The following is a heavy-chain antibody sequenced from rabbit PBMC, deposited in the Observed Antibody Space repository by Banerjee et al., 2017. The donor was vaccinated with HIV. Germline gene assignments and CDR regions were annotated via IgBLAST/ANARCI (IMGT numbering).Heavy chain of an antibody. CDR3: ARADYAGAGFDL. D-gene: IGHD4-2*01. J-gene: IGHJ4*01. CDR1: GFSFSSSYW. CDR2: IYAGSSGST. Sequence: QSLEESGGDLVKPGASLTLTCTASGFSFSSSYWMCWVRQAPGKGLEWIACIYAGSSGSTYYASWAKGRFTISKTSSTTVTLQMTSLTAADTATYFCARADYAGAGFDLWGQGTLVTVS. V-gene: IGHV1S40*01.